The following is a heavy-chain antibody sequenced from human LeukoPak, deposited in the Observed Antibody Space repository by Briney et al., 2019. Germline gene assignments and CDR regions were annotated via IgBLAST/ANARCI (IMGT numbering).Heavy chain of an antibody. V-gene: IGHV3-7*01. CDR2: IKEDGREK. CDR1: GFTMSHYG. Sequence: PGGSLRLSCAASGFTMSHYGVSWVRQAPGKGLECVANIKEDGREKYYVDSVKGRFTISRDNAKNSLYLQMSSLRAEDTAVYYCARGGRPDYWGQGTLVTVSS. CDR3: ARGGRPDY. D-gene: IGHD3-10*01. J-gene: IGHJ4*02.